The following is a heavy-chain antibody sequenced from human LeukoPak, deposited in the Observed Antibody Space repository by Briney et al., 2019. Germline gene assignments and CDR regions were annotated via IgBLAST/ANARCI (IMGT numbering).Heavy chain of an antibody. Sequence: ASAKASCTASGYTFTSYYMHWVRQAPGQGLEWIGIIDPSGGSTSYAQKFQGGVTMTRYTSTSTVYMELSSLRSEDTAVYYCARGPRVTIFAVVLDLKNNWFDPWGQGTLVTVSS. CDR2: IDPSGGST. V-gene: IGHV1-46*03. D-gene: IGHD3-3*01. CDR1: GYTFTSYY. J-gene: IGHJ5*02. CDR3: ARGPRVTIFAVVLDLKNNWFDP.